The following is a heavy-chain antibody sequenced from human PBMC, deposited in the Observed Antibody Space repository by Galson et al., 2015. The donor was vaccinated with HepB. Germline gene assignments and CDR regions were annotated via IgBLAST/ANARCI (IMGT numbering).Heavy chain of an antibody. CDR1: GFTFSSYA. Sequence: SLRLSCAASGFTFSSYAMSWVRQAPGKGLEWVSTISGSGTNTYYADSVKGRFTISRDHSKNTLYLQMNSLRAEDTAVYYCAQPVVPAAIRDYWGRGTLVTVSS. CDR2: ISGSGTNT. D-gene: IGHD2-2*01. V-gene: IGHV3-23*01. CDR3: AQPVVPAAIRDY. J-gene: IGHJ4*02.